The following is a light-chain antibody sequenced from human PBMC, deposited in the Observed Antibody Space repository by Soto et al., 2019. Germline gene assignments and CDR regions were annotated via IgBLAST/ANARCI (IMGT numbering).Light chain of an antibody. CDR1: QSVSSN. Sequence: EVVMTXSPATLSVSXXXXATLSCRASQSVSSNLAWYQQRPGQAPRLLINGASTRATGIAARFSGSGSGTEFTLTISSLQSEDFVVYYCQQYNNWPPLTFGGGTKVEIK. CDR2: GAS. CDR3: QQYNNWPPLT. V-gene: IGKV3-15*01. J-gene: IGKJ4*01.